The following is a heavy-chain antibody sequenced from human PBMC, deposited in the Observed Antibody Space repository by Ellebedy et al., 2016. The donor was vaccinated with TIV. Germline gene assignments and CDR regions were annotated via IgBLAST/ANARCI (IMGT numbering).Heavy chain of an antibody. CDR1: GFNFSSYS. V-gene: IGHV3-48*02. J-gene: IGHJ4*02. Sequence: GESLKISCAASGFNFSSYSMNWVRQAPGKGLEWVSYTVSFSSAIYYADSVKGRFTISRDNAKNSLSLQMNSLRDEDTAVYYCASFTMVRGVMDYWGQGTLVTVSS. CDR3: ASFTMVRGVMDY. D-gene: IGHD3-10*01. CDR2: TVSFSSAI.